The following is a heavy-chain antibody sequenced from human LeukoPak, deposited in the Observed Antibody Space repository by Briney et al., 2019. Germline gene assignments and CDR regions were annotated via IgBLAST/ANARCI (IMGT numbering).Heavy chain of an antibody. J-gene: IGHJ3*02. Sequence: SGPTLVNPTQTLTLTCTFSGFSLSTSGVGVGWIRQPPGKALEWLALIYWDDDKRYSPSLKSRLTITKDTSKNQVVLTMTNMDPVDTATYYCAHYTYYYDSSGSDAFDIWGQGTMVTVSS. CDR2: IYWDDDK. D-gene: IGHD3-22*01. V-gene: IGHV2-5*02. CDR1: GFSLSTSGVG. CDR3: AHYTYYYDSSGSDAFDI.